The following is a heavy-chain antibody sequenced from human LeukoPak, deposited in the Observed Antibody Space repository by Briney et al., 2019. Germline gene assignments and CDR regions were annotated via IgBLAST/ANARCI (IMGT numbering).Heavy chain of an antibody. V-gene: IGHV1-8*01. CDR1: GYTFTSYD. J-gene: IGHJ6*02. CDR3: ARLFYDYVWGSYYYGMDV. D-gene: IGHD3-16*01. CDR2: MNPNSGNT. Sequence: ASVKVSCTASGYTFTSYDINWVRQATGQGLEWMGWMNPNSGNTGYAQKFQGRVTMTRNTSISTAYMELSSLRSEDTAVYYCARLFYDYVWGSYYYGMDVWGQGTTVTVSS.